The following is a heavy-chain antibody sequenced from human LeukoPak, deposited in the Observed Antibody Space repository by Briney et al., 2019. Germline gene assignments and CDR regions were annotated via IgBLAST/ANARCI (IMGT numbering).Heavy chain of an antibody. Sequence: PSETLSLTCTVSGGSISSYYWSWIRQPPGKGLEWIGYNYYSGSTNYNPSLKSRVTISVDTSKNQFSLRLSSVTAADTAVYYCARGGTRFDPWGQGTLVTVSS. CDR3: ARGGTRFDP. CDR1: GGSISSYY. D-gene: IGHD3-16*01. J-gene: IGHJ5*02. CDR2: NYYSGST. V-gene: IGHV4-59*01.